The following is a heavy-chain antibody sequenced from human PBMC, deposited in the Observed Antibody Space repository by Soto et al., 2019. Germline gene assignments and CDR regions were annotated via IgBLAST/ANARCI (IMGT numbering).Heavy chain of an antibody. CDR2: IGGSGVST. D-gene: IGHD2-2*01. V-gene: IGHV3-23*01. J-gene: IGHJ4*02. CDR3: ERDLQYQYSFEY. Sequence: XGSLRLSCAASVFTFSSYSMNCVRHSPGKGLEWVSGIGGSGVSTYYADSVKGRFTISRDNSKNTLYLQMNSLRAEDTAVYYCERDLQYQYSFEYWGQGIPVNVS. CDR1: VFTFSSYS.